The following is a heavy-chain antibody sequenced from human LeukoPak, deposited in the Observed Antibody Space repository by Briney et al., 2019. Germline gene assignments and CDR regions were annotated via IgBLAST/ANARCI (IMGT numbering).Heavy chain of an antibody. J-gene: IGHJ4*02. CDR3: TRDYTSRWCYFDH. Sequence: SETLSLTCTVSGGSISSSSYFWGWIRQPPGKGLEWIGSIHFSGSAYYNPSLKSRVTISEDTSKNQFSLKVTSVTAADTAVYYCTRDYTSRWCYFDHWGQGTLVTVSS. V-gene: IGHV4-39*07. D-gene: IGHD6-19*01. CDR2: IHFSGSA. CDR1: GGSISSSSYF.